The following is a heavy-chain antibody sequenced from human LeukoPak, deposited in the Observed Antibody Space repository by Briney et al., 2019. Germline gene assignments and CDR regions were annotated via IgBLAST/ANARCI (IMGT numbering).Heavy chain of an antibody. Sequence: GGSLKLSCVASRFTFSNHYMSWVRQAPGKGLEWVATIKPDGSETFYVDSVKGRFTVSRDNAKNSLYLQMNSLRAGDTAIYYCAVSIQLPDWGQGTLVTVSS. CDR1: RFTFSNHY. V-gene: IGHV3-7*01. CDR2: IKPDGSET. J-gene: IGHJ4*02. D-gene: IGHD1-1*01. CDR3: AVSIQLPD.